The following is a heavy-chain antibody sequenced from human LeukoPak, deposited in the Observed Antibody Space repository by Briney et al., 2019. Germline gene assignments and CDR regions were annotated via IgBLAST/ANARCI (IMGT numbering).Heavy chain of an antibody. CDR3: ARWVNSGSYKLYYGLDV. V-gene: IGHV3-21*06. D-gene: IGHD1-26*01. CDR2: ISSLGSYM. J-gene: IGHJ6*02. Sequence: NPGGSLRLSCAASGFIFSDHSVNWVRQAPGKGLEWVSSISSLGSYMYYADSLKGRFTVSRDNAKNSLYLQMNSLRVEDTAVYYCARWVNSGSYKLYYGLDVWGQGTTVTASS. CDR1: GFIFSDHS.